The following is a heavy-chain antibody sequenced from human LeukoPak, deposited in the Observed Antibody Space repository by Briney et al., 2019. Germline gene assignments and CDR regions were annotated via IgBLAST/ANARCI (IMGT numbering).Heavy chain of an antibody. J-gene: IGHJ3*02. V-gene: IGHV3-23*01. Sequence: GGSLRLSCVPSGITFSNSALSWVRQAPGKGLEWVATITKSGDQTYYADSVRGLFTISRDISKSTLYLQMNSLRAEDTAVYHCVKSAGKDGYRDVFDIXGXGTVVSVSS. CDR1: GITFSNSA. CDR2: ITKSGDQT. CDR3: VKSAGKDGYRDVFDI. D-gene: IGHD5-24*01.